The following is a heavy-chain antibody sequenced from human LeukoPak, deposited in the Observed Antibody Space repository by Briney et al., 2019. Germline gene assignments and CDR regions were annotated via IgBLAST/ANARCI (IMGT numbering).Heavy chain of an antibody. D-gene: IGHD3-22*01. CDR2: IIPIFGTA. CDR1: GGTFSSSA. J-gene: IGHJ4*02. V-gene: IGHV1-69*13. Sequence: SVMVSCKASGGTFSSSAISWVRQAPGQGLEWMGGIIPIFGTASYAQKFQGRVTITADESTSTAYMELSSLRSEDTAVYYCAREGEDPDSFVTTRYFDYGGQGTLVTVSS. CDR3: AREGEDPDSFVTTRYFDY.